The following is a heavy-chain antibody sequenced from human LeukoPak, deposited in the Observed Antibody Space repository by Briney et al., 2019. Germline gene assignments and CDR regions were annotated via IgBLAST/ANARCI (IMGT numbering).Heavy chain of an antibody. CDR2: ISAYNGNT. CDR3: ARDPGGSTSNRYYYYGMDV. D-gene: IGHD2-2*01. J-gene: IGHJ6*02. Sequence: ASVKVSCKASGYTFTSYGISWVRQAPGQGLEWMGWISAYNGNTNYAQKLQGRITMTTDTSTSTAYMGLRSLRSDDTAVYYCARDPGGSTSNRYYYYGMDVWGQGTTVTVSS. V-gene: IGHV1-18*01. CDR1: GYTFTSYG.